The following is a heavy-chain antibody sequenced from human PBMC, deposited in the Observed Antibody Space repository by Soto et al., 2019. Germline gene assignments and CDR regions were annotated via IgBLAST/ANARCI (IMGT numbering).Heavy chain of an antibody. CDR2: ISAYNGNT. Sequence: ASVKVSCKASGYTFTSYGISWVRQAPGQGLEWMGWISAYNGNTNYAQKLQGRVTMTTDTSTSTAYMELRSLRSDDTAVYYCARRVGYSSSSFLSYYYYYMDVWGKGTTVTVS. CDR3: ARRVGYSSSSFLSYYYYYMDV. D-gene: IGHD6-6*01. CDR1: GYTFTSYG. J-gene: IGHJ6*03. V-gene: IGHV1-18*01.